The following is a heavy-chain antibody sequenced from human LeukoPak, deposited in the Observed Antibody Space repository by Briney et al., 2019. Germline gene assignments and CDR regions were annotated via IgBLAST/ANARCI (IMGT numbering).Heavy chain of an antibody. Sequence: SETLSLTCTVSGGSISSYYWNWIRQPPGKGLEWIGYIYYSGSTNYNPSLKSRVTISADTSKNQFCLNLSSVTAADTAVYYCARVGGSGVLTAWFDPWGQGTLVTVSS. D-gene: IGHD3-16*01. J-gene: IGHJ5*02. CDR3: ARVGGSGVLTAWFDP. CDR2: IYYSGST. V-gene: IGHV4-59*01. CDR1: GGSISSYY.